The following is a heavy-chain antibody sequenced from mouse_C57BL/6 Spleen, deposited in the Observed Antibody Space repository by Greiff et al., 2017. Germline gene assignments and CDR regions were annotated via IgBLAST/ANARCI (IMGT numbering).Heavy chain of an antibody. CDR1: GYSFTGYY. V-gene: IGHV1-42*01. CDR2: INPSTGGT. CDR3: ARSWSWNYAMDY. J-gene: IGHJ4*01. Sequence: VQLQQSGPELVKPGASVKISCKASGYSFTGYYMNWVKQSPEKSLEWIGEINPSTGGTTYNQKFKAKATLTVDKSSSTAYMQLKSLTSEDSAVYYCARSWSWNYAMDYWGQGTSVTVSS.